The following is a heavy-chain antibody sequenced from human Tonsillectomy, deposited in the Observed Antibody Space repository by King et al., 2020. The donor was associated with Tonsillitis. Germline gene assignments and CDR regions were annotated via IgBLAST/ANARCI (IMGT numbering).Heavy chain of an antibody. CDR1: GGSFSDYS. CDR3: ARGLYEYIWGSYRHDACDI. D-gene: IGHD3-16*02. J-gene: IGHJ3*02. Sequence: VQLQQWGAGLLKPSETLSLTCAVYGGSFSDYSWSWIRQPPGKGLEWVGEMNHSGSTNYNPSLKSRATISVDTSKNQVSVKLSSVTAADTAVYYCARGLYEYIWGSYRHDACDIWGQGPMITVSS. V-gene: IGHV4-34*01. CDR2: MNHSGST.